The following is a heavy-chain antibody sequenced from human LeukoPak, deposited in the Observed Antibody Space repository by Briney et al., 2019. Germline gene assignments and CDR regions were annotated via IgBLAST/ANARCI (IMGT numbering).Heavy chain of an antibody. Sequence: ASVKVSCKAPGYTLAAYYIHWVRQAPGQGLEWVGWISPNTGDTDYAQNFQGRVTMTRDTPISTVYMTLSSLRPDDTAVYYCARIISYGGSDGFDLWGQGTMVTVSS. CDR2: ISPNTGDT. V-gene: IGHV1-2*02. J-gene: IGHJ3*01. D-gene: IGHD5-18*01. CDR3: ARIISYGGSDGFDL. CDR1: GYTLAAYY.